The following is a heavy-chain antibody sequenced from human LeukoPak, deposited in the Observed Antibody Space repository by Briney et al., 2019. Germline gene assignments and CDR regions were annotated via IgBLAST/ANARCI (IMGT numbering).Heavy chain of an antibody. J-gene: IGHJ6*02. CDR2: ISSSSSTI. D-gene: IGHD3-10*01. CDR3: ARDNYYGSGSYYDYYYYYGMDV. V-gene: IGHV3-48*01. CDR1: GFTFSSYS. Sequence: PGGSLRLSCAASGFTFSSYSMNWVRQAPGKGLEWVSYISSSSSTIYYADSVKGRFTISRDNAKNSLYLQMNSLRAEDTAVYYCARDNYYGSGSYYDYYYYYGMDVWGQGTTVTVSS.